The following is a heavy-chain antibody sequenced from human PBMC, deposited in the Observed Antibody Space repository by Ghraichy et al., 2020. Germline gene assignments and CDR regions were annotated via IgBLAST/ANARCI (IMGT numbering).Heavy chain of an antibody. CDR3: ARQGNCGGDCYSFLQY. V-gene: IGHV3-21*01. Sequence: GGSLRLSCAASGFTFSNFNMNWVRQAPGKRLEWVSSISSSGTYMHYADSVKGRFTISRDNAKNSVYLQMDSLRAEDTAVYYCARQGNCGGDCYSFLQYWGQGTLVTVSS. CDR1: GFTFSNFN. CDR2: ISSSGTYM. D-gene: IGHD2-21*02. J-gene: IGHJ4*02.